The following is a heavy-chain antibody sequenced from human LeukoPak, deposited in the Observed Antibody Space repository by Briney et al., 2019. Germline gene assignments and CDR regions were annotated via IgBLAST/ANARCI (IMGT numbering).Heavy chain of an antibody. CDR3: AKVTPTLKWELPDHDAFDI. D-gene: IGHD1-26*01. J-gene: IGHJ3*02. Sequence: PGGSLRLSCAASGFTFSSYAMSWVRQAPGKGLEWVSAISGSGGSTYYADSVKGRFTISRDNSKNTLYLQMNSLRAEDTAVYYCAKVTPTLKWELPDHDAFDIWGQGTMVTVSS. CDR1: GFTFSSYA. CDR2: ISGSGGST. V-gene: IGHV3-23*01.